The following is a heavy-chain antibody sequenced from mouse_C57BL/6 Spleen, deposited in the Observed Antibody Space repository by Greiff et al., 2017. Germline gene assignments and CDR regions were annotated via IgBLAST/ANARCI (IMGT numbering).Heavy chain of an antibody. Sequence: QFQLQQPGTELVKPGASVKLSCKASGYTFTSYWMHWVKQRPGQDLEWIGNINPNNGDANYNEKFKSKTTLTVDKSSSTAYMQLSSLTSEDSAVYYCAREEGDYWGQGTTLTVSS. CDR3: AREEGDY. CDR1: GYTFTSYW. V-gene: IGHV1-53*01. J-gene: IGHJ2*01. CDR2: INPNNGDA.